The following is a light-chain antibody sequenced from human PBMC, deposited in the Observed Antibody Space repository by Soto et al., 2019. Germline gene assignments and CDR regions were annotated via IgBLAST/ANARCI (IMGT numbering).Light chain of an antibody. CDR1: TGAVTSGHY. V-gene: IGLV7-46*01. J-gene: IGLJ1*01. CDR3: LLSYNDARGV. Sequence: QAVVTQEPSLTVSPGGTVTLTCGSSTGAVTSGHYPYWFQQKPGQAPRTLIFDAVHKHSWTPARFSGFLLGGKAALTLSGAQPEDEAEYYCLLSYNDARGVFGPGTKVTVL. CDR2: DAV.